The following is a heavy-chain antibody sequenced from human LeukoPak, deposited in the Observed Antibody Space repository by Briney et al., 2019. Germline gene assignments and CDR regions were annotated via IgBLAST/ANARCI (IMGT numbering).Heavy chain of an antibody. CDR1: GYTFTNYW. Sequence: GESLKISCKGSGYTFTNYWIGWVRQMPGEGLEWMGIIYPGDSDTKYNTSFQGQVTISADKSITTAYLQWSSLKASDSAIYYCARLIGGPARPGFDYWGQGTLVTVSS. D-gene: IGHD6-6*01. CDR2: IYPGDSDT. V-gene: IGHV5-51*01. CDR3: ARLIGGPARPGFDY. J-gene: IGHJ4*02.